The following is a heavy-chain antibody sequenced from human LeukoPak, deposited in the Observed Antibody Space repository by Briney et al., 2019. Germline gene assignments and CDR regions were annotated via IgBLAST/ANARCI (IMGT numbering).Heavy chain of an antibody. J-gene: IGHJ4*02. CDR2: ISAYNDNT. CDR3: ARATSTMIVVPHYYFDY. V-gene: IGHV1-18*01. CDR1: GYTFTSYG. Sequence: ASVKVSCKASGYTFTSYGISWVRQAPGQGLEWMGWISAYNDNTNYAQKLQGRVTVTTDTSTSTAYMELRSLRSDDSAVYYCARATSTMIVVPHYYFDYWGQGTLVTVSS. D-gene: IGHD3-22*01.